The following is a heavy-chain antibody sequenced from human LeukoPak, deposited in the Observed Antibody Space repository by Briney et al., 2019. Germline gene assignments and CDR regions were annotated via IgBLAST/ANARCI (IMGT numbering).Heavy chain of an antibody. J-gene: IGHJ4*02. CDR2: ISWNSGSI. D-gene: IGHD6-13*01. CDR1: GFTFDDYA. Sequence: GRSLRLSCAASGFTFDDYAMHWVRQAPGKGLEWVSGISWNSGSIGYADSVKGRFTISRDNAKNSLYLQMNSLRAEDTALYYCAKGARSSWYYFDYWGQGTLVTVSS. CDR3: AKGARSSWYYFDY. V-gene: IGHV3-9*01.